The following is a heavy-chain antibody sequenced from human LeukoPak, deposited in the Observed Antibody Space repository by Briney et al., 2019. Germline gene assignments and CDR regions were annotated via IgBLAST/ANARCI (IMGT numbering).Heavy chain of an antibody. CDR2: IGWSGSST. Sequence: GGSLRLSCAASGFTLDDYGMSWVRQAPGKGLEWVSGIGWSGSSTGYADSVKGRFTISIDNARNSLYLQLNSLRAEDTAFYYCASDRASGWYRGDYDYWGQGTLVTVSS. J-gene: IGHJ4*02. CDR1: GFTLDDYG. CDR3: ASDRASGWYRGDYDY. D-gene: IGHD6-19*01. V-gene: IGHV3-20*04.